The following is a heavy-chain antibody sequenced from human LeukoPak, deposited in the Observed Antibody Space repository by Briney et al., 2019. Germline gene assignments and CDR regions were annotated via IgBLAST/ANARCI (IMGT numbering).Heavy chain of an antibody. Sequence: HPGGSLRLSCAASGFTFSSYWMSWVRQAPGKGLERVANIKQDGGEKYYVDSVKGRFTISRDNDKNSLYLQMNSLRAEDTAVYYCARFLLDYGDKADYYYYYMDVWGKGTTVTVSS. D-gene: IGHD4-23*01. J-gene: IGHJ6*03. CDR2: IKQDGGEK. CDR3: ARFLLDYGDKADYYYYYMDV. V-gene: IGHV3-7*01. CDR1: GFTFSSYW.